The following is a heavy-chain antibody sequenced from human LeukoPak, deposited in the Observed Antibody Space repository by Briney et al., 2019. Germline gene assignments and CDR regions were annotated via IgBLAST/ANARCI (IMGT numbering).Heavy chain of an antibody. Sequence: SETLSLTCTVSGGSISSYYWSWIRQPPGKGLEWIGYIYYSGSTNYKSSLKSRVTISVDTSKTQFSLKLSSVTAADTAVYYCARGYCSGGSCYLYYFDYWGQGTLVTVSS. CDR1: GGSISSYY. V-gene: IGHV4-59*12. D-gene: IGHD2-15*01. CDR3: ARGYCSGGSCYLYYFDY. CDR2: IYYSGST. J-gene: IGHJ4*02.